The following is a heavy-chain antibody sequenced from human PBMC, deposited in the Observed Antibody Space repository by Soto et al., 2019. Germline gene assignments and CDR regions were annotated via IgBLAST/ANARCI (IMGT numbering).Heavy chain of an antibody. V-gene: IGHV1-18*04. Sequence: ASVKVSCKTSGPTFIAYYIHWVRQAPGQGLEWMGWISGNDGKTKYARKFQGRVTMTTDTSTSTAYMEMNSLRHDDTAVYYCARDFYPLAYYFDYWGQGTLVTVSS. CDR1: GPTFIAYY. J-gene: IGHJ4*02. CDR2: ISGNDGKT. CDR3: ARDFYPLAYYFDY.